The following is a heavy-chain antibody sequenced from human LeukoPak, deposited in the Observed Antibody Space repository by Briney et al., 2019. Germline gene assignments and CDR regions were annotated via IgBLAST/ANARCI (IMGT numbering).Heavy chain of an antibody. CDR1: GGSISSGGYY. D-gene: IGHD3-10*01. Sequence: PSETLSLTCTVSGGSISSGGYYWRWLRQHPGKGLEWIGYIYYSGSTYYNPSLKSRFTISVDTSKNQFSLKLSSVTAADTAVYYCAARRPYYYGSGSAPDAFDIWGQGTMVTVSS. CDR3: AARRPYYYGSGSAPDAFDI. CDR2: IYYSGST. J-gene: IGHJ3*02. V-gene: IGHV4-31*03.